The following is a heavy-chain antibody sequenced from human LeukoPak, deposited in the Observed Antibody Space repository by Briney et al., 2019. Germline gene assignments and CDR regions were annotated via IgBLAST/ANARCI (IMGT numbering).Heavy chain of an antibody. Sequence: PGESLRLSCAASGFTFSSYSMNWVRQAPGKGLEWVSYISSSGSTIYYADSVKGRFTISRDNAKNSLYLQMNSLRAEDTAVYSCARVQRYYYDSSGYSFDPWGQGTLVTVSS. V-gene: IGHV3-48*04. CDR2: ISSSGSTI. CDR3: ARVQRYYYDSSGYSFDP. J-gene: IGHJ5*02. CDR1: GFTFSSYS. D-gene: IGHD3-22*01.